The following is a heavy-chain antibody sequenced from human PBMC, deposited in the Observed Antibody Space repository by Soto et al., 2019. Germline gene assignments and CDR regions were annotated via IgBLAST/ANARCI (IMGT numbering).Heavy chain of an antibody. CDR1: EFSFSTYN. CDR2: ISSTSSHI. Sequence: EVQLVESGGGLVKPGGSRRLSGVASEFSFSTYNMNWVRKAPGKGLEWVSFISSTSSHIHYADSVKGRFTISRDNAKNSLYLQMNSLRAEDTAVYYCARDPAADGYYGMDVWGQGTTVTVSS. V-gene: IGHV3-21*01. J-gene: IGHJ6*02. CDR3: ARDPAADGYYGMDV. D-gene: IGHD6-13*01.